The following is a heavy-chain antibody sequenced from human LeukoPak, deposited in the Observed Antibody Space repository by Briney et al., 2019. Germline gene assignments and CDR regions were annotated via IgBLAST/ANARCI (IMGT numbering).Heavy chain of an antibody. V-gene: IGHV4-59*01. CDR3: ARGRYDFYY. J-gene: IGHJ4*02. D-gene: IGHD3-3*01. CDR1: GGSISSYY. CDR2: IYYSGST. Sequence: SXTLSLTCTVSGGSISSYYWSWIRQPPGKGLEWIGYIYYSGSTNYNPSLKSRVTISVDTSKNQFSLKLSSVTAADTAVYYCARGRYDFYYWGQGTLVTVSS.